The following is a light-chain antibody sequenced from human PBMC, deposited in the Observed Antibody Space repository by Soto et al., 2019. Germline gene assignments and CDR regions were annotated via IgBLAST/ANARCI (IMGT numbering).Light chain of an antibody. V-gene: IGKV3-11*01. CDR1: QSVSRY. CDR2: DAS. J-gene: IGKJ3*01. Sequence: EIVLTQSPATLSLSPGERANLSCRASQSVSRYLAWYQQKPGQAPRLLIYDASNRATGIPARFSGSGSGTDFTLTISSLEPEDFAVYYCQQRSNWPSFGPGTKLHIK. CDR3: QQRSNWPS.